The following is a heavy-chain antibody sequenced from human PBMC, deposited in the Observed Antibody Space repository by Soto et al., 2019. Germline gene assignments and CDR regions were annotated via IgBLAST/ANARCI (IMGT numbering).Heavy chain of an antibody. D-gene: IGHD4-4*01. J-gene: IGHJ6*03. V-gene: IGHV4-34*01. CDR2: INHSGST. CDR3: ARGVIPKWGQQYSNYGYYYYYYMDV. CDR1: GGSFSGYY. Sequence: QVQLQQWGAGLLKPSETLSLTCAVYGGSFSGYYWSWIRQPPGKGLEWIGEINHSGSTNYNPSLKSRVTISVDTSKNQFSLKLSSVTAADTAVYYCARGVIPKWGQQYSNYGYYYYYYMDVWGKGTTVTVSS.